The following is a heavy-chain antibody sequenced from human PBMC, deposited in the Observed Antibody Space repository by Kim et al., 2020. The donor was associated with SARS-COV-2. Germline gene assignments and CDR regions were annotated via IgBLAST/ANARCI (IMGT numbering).Heavy chain of an antibody. CDR1: GFTFSSYD. V-gene: IGHV3-13*01. CDR2: IGTAGDT. CDR3: AREVGSGSWKAFDI. Sequence: GGSLRLSCAASGFTFSSYDMHWVRQATGKGLEWVSAIGTAGDTYYPGSVKGRFTISRENAKNSLYLQMNSLRAVDTAVYYCAREVGSGSWKAFDIWGQGTMVTVSS. D-gene: IGHD3-10*01. J-gene: IGHJ3*02.